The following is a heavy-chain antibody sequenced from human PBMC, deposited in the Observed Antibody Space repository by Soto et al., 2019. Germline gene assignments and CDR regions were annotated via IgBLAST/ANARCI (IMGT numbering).Heavy chain of an antibody. Sequence: PGGSLRLSCAASGFTFSSYGMHWVRQAPGKGLEWVAVIWYDGSNKYYADSVKGRFTISRDNSKNTMYLQMKSLRAEDTAVYYCARDKLGWGNYYCMDVWGQGTTVAVSS. CDR2: IWYDGSNK. V-gene: IGHV3-33*01. J-gene: IGHJ6*02. D-gene: IGHD3-16*01. CDR3: ARDKLGWGNYYCMDV. CDR1: GFTFSSYG.